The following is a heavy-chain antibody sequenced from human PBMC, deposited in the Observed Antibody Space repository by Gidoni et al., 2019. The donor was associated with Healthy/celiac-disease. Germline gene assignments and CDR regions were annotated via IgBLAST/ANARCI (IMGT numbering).Heavy chain of an antibody. V-gene: IGHV4-39*01. D-gene: IGHD2-2*01. CDR2: IYYSGST. CDR3: ARQEGYCSSTSCYAGLFAFDI. CDR1: GGSISSSSYY. J-gene: IGHJ3*02. Sequence: QLQLQESGPGLVKPSETLSLTCTVSGGSISSSSYYWGWIRQPPGKGLEWIGSIYYSGSTYYNPSLKSRVTISVDTSKNQFSLKLSSVTAADTAVYYCARQEGYCSSTSCYAGLFAFDIWGQGTMVTVSS.